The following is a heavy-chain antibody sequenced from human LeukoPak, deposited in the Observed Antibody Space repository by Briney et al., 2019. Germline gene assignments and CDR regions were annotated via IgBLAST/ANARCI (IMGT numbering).Heavy chain of an antibody. CDR3: AKVTMEMATIGIGAFDI. J-gene: IGHJ3*02. CDR1: GFTFSSYG. D-gene: IGHD5-24*01. CDR2: TSYDGSNK. Sequence: GGSLRLSCAASGFTFSSYGMHWVRQAPGKGLEWVAVTSYDGSNKYYADSVKGRFTISRDNSENTLYPQMNSLRAEDTAVYYCAKVTMEMATIGIGAFDIWGQGTMVTVSS. V-gene: IGHV3-30*18.